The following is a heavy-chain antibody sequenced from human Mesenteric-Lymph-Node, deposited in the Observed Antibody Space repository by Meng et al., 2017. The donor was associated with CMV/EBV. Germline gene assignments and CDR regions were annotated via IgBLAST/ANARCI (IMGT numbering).Heavy chain of an antibody. J-gene: IGHJ4*02. CDR3: TGDSVSNPNLDY. Sequence: EVALVESGGGLVQPGGSLGLSCAASGFNVRDKYMSWVRQAPGKGLEWVCIIYRGDNTYYIDSVKDRFTVSRDNSKNTMYLQMNSLRVEDTAVYYCTGDSVSNPNLDYWGQGTLVTVSS. V-gene: IGHV3-66*01. CDR1: GFNVRDKY. CDR2: IYRGDNT. D-gene: IGHD3-10*01.